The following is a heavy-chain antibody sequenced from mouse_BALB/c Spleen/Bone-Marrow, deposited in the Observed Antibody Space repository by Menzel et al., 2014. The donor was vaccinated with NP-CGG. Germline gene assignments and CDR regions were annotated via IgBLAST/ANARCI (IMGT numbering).Heavy chain of an antibody. J-gene: IGHJ3*01. V-gene: IGHV1-55*01. CDR1: GYNFTSYW. Sequence: QVQLQQSGAELVKPGTSVQLSCKASGYNFTSYWINWGKLRPGQGLEWIGAIYPGSGSTNYNEKFKSKATLTVDTSSSTAYMQLSILASEDSALYYCARFSQLGLLAYWGQGTLVTVSA. CDR2: IYPGSGST. D-gene: IGHD3-1*01. CDR3: ARFSQLGLLAY.